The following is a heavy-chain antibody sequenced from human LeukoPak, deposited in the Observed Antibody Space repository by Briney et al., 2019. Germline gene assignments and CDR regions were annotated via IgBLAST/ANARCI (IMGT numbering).Heavy chain of an antibody. CDR1: GFTFDDYA. Sequence: GGSLRLSCAASGFTFDDYAMHWVRQAPGKGLERVSGISWNSGSIGYADSVKGRFTISRDNAKNSLYLQMNSPRAEDTALYYCAKFGSYGLGAFDIWGQGTMVTVSS. CDR2: ISWNSGSI. V-gene: IGHV3-9*01. J-gene: IGHJ3*02. CDR3: AKFGSYGLGAFDI. D-gene: IGHD3-10*01.